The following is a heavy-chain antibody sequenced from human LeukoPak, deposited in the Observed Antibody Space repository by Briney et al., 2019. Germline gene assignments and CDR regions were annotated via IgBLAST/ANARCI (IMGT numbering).Heavy chain of an antibody. CDR1: GGSISSSSYY. CDR3: ARIVYDSSGYFDY. D-gene: IGHD3-22*01. J-gene: IGHJ4*02. CDR2: IYYSGST. Sequence: SETLSLTCTVSGGSISSSSYYWGWIRQPPGKGLEWIGSIYYSGSTYYNPSLKSRVTISVDTSKNQFSLKLSSVTAADTAVYYCARIVYDSSGYFDYWGQGNLVTVSS. V-gene: IGHV4-39*07.